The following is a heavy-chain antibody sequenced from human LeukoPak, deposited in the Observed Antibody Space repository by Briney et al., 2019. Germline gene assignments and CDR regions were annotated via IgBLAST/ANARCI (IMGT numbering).Heavy chain of an antibody. D-gene: IGHD3-3*01. Sequence: SVKVSCKASGGTFSSYAISWVRQAPGQGLEWMGGIIPIFGTANYAQKFQGRVTITADESTSTAYMELSSLRSEDTAVYYCARDPHYDFWSGYYSHWFDPWGQGTLVTVSS. CDR2: IIPIFGTA. J-gene: IGHJ5*02. V-gene: IGHV1-69*13. CDR3: ARDPHYDFWSGYYSHWFDP. CDR1: GGTFSSYA.